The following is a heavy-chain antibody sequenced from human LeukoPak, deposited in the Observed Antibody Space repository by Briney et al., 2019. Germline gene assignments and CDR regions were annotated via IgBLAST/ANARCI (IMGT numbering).Heavy chain of an antibody. CDR2: INPNSGGT. CDR3: ARDNGIFGGLGAIDP. CDR1: GYTFTSYD. Sequence: ASVKVSCKASGYTFTSYDINWVRQAPGQGLEWMGWINPNSGGTNYAQKFQGRVTMTRDTSISTAYMELSRLRSDDTAVYYCARDNGIFGGLGAIDPWGQGTLVTVSS. D-gene: IGHD3-16*01. V-gene: IGHV1-2*02. J-gene: IGHJ5*02.